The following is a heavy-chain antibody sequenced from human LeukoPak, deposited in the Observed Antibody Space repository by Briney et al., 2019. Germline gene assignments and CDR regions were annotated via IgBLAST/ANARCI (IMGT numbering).Heavy chain of an antibody. J-gene: IGHJ6*03. CDR2: IRYDGSNK. CDR1: GFTFSSYG. Sequence: GGSLRLSCAASGFTFSSYGMHWVRQAPGKGLEWVAFIRYDGSNKYYADSVKGRFTISRDNSKNTLYLQMNSLRAEDTAVYYCAKDSYYDSSGYYPYYYYYYYYMDVWGKGTTVTISS. V-gene: IGHV3-30*02. D-gene: IGHD3-22*01. CDR3: AKDSYYDSSGYYPYYYYYYYYMDV.